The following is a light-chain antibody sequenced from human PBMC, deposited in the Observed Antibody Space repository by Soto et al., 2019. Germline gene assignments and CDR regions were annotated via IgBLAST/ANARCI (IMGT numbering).Light chain of an antibody. CDR3: QQYGSSPPRT. CDR2: GAS. V-gene: IGKV3-20*01. J-gene: IGKJ1*01. Sequence: EIVLTQSPGTLSLSPGERATLSCRASQSVSSSYLAWYQQKPGQAPRLLIYGASSRVSGIPDRFSGSGSGTDFTLTISGLEPEDFAVYYCQQYGSSPPRTFGQGTKVDSK. CDR1: QSVSSSY.